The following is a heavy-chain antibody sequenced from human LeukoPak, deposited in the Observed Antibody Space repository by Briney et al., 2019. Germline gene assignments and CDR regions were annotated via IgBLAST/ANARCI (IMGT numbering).Heavy chain of an antibody. J-gene: IGHJ4*02. V-gene: IGHV4-4*07. D-gene: IGHD6-19*01. CDR1: GGSISSYY. CDR2: IYTSGST. CDR3: PIAVAGTSSFDT. Sequence: SETLSLTCTVSGGSISSYYWSWIRQPAGKGLEWIGRIYTSGSTNYNPSLKSRVTISVDTSKNQFSLKRSSVTAADTAGYYFPIAVAGTSSFDTWGKGPLVTVSS.